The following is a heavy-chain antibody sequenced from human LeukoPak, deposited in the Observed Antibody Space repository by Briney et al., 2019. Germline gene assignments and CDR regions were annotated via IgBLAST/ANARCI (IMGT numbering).Heavy chain of an antibody. D-gene: IGHD1-26*01. J-gene: IGHJ4*02. CDR3: ARDSEL. CDR1: NIYFPNAW. Sequence: PGGSLRLSCIGSNIYFPNAWLSWVRQAPGKGLEWVAIIKQDGSEKYYVDSVKGRFTISRENAKNSLYLQMNSLRAEDTAVYYCARDSELRGQGNLVTVSS. V-gene: IGHV3-7*01. CDR2: IKQDGSEK.